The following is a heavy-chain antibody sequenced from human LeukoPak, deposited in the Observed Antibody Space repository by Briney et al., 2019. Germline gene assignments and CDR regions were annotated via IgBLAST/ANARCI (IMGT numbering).Heavy chain of an antibody. Sequence: GASVKVSCKVSGYTLTELSMHWVRQAPGKGLEWMGGFDPEDGETIYAQKFQGRVTMTEDTSTDTAYMELSSLRSEDTAVYYCAATQPVYCSSTSCWITTVRGVPGHRKYFDYWGQGTLVTVSS. D-gene: IGHD2-2*01. CDR2: FDPEDGET. J-gene: IGHJ4*02. CDR1: GYTLTELS. CDR3: AATQPVYCSSTSCWITTVRGVPGHRKYFDY. V-gene: IGHV1-24*01.